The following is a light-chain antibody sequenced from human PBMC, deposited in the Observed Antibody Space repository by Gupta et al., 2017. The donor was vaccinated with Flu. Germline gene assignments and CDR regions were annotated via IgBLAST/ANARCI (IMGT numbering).Light chain of an antibody. CDR1: RSDLGDYNY. J-gene: IGLJ1*01. Sequence: QSALPLPAPVSGPPDQAITISCRGTRSDLGDYNYVSWYQHTTGEAPRLMIFEVGVRPSGVSNRFSGSIAGNTASLTISGLQAEDEGDYCCIAYASSSSFVFGSGTKVTVL. CDR2: EVG. V-gene: IGLV2-14*01. CDR3: IAYASSSSFV.